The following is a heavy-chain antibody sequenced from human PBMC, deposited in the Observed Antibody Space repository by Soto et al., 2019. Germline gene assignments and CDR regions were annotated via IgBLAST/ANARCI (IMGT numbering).Heavy chain of an antibody. J-gene: IGHJ4*02. CDR2: ISGSGDRT. Sequence: GGSLRLSCAASGFTFSSYAMTWVRQAPGKGLEWVSAISGSGDRTYYADSVKGRFTISRDNSKNTLYLQMNSLRAEDTAVYYCAKRSSSSTFDYWGQGTLVTVSS. V-gene: IGHV3-23*01. CDR1: GFTFSSYA. D-gene: IGHD6-6*01. CDR3: AKRSSSSTFDY.